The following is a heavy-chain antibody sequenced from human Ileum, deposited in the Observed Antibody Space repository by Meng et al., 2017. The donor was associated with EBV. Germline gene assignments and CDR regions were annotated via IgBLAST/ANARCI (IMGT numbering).Heavy chain of an antibody. CDR2: IQHSGST. CDR1: GGSISSGGHS. V-gene: IGHV4-30-2*01. Sequence: LQRQGSGSGLGKPSQTLSLTCAVSGGSISSGGHSWSWIRQPPGKGLEWIGDIQHSGSTYYNPSLKSRVTISVDRSRNQFSLKLSSVTAADTAVYYCARAHPVVYFFDYWGQGTLVTVSS. CDR3: ARAHPVVYFFDY. D-gene: IGHD4-23*01. J-gene: IGHJ4*02.